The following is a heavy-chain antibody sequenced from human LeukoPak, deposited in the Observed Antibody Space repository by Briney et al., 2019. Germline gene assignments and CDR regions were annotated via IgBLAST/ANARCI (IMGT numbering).Heavy chain of an antibody. Sequence: GGSLRLSCTVSGFTVSRDSMSWVRQAPGKGLEWVSFIYSGGSTHYSDSVKGRFTISRDNSKNTLYLQMNSLRAEDTAVYYCAKDRVPGIVVVPAALVFDYWGQGTLVTVSS. CDR2: IYSGGST. CDR1: GFTVSRDS. CDR3: AKDRVPGIVVVPAALVFDY. V-gene: IGHV3-53*01. J-gene: IGHJ4*02. D-gene: IGHD2-2*01.